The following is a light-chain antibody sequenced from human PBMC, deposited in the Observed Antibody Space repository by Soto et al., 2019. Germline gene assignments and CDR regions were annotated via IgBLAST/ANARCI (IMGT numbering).Light chain of an antibody. Sequence: QSVLTQIPSASGSPGQSVTISCTGTSSDVGDYNYVSWYQQHPGKAPKLMIYEVSKRPSGVPDRFSGSKSGNTASLTVSGLQAEDEADYYCSSYAGSNNFVFGTGTKVTVL. CDR2: EVS. V-gene: IGLV2-8*01. CDR1: SSDVGDYNY. CDR3: SSYAGSNNFV. J-gene: IGLJ1*01.